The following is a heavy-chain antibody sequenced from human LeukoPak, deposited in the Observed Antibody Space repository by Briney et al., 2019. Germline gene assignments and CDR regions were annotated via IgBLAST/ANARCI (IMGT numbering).Heavy chain of an antibody. CDR2: IRYDGTNK. Sequence: GGSLRLSCAASGFTFSSYGMHWVRQAPGKGLEWVAFIRYDGTNKYYADSVKGRYTISRDNSKNTLYLQMNSLRAEDTAVYYCARDSGYCSGGSCYSGFFDYWGQGTLATVSS. D-gene: IGHD2-15*01. V-gene: IGHV3-30*02. J-gene: IGHJ4*02. CDR1: GFTFSSYG. CDR3: ARDSGYCSGGSCYSGFFDY.